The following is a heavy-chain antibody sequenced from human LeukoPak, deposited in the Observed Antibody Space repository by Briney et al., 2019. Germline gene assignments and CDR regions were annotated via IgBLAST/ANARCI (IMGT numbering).Heavy chain of an antibody. CDR3: ARNWGWFDY. D-gene: IGHD7-27*01. V-gene: IGHV3-7*01. CDR2: IKENGREK. Sequence: PGGSLRLSCAASGFTFSTYWMNWIRQSPGKGLEWVATIKENGREKYYVDAVKGRFTISRDNARNSLYLQMDSLRAEDTAVYYCARNWGWFDYWGQGILVTVSS. J-gene: IGHJ4*02. CDR1: GFTFSTYW.